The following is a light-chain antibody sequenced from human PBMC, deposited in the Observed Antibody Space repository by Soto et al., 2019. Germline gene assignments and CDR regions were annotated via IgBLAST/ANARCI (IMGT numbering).Light chain of an antibody. CDR3: QQRSNWPRT. CDR2: DAS. V-gene: IGKV3-11*01. CDR1: QSVSSY. Sequence: EIVLTQSPATLSLSPGERATLSCRASQSVSSYLAWYQQKPGQAPRLLIYDASNRATGIPARFSGSGSGTAFTLTISSLEPEDFAVYYCQQRSNWPRTFAQGTKLEIK. J-gene: IGKJ2*01.